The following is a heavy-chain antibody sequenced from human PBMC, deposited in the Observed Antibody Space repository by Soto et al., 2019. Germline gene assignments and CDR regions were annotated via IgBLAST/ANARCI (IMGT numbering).Heavy chain of an antibody. J-gene: IGHJ5*02. V-gene: IGHV4-30-2*01. CDR3: ARALTIAAAGYNWFDP. D-gene: IGHD6-13*01. CDR2: IYHSGST. Sequence: SETLSLTCAVSGGSISSGGYSWSWIRQPPGKGLEWIGYIYHSGSTYYNPSLKSRVTISVDRSKNQFSLKLSSVTAADTAVYYCARALTIAAAGYNWFDPWGQGTLVTVSS. CDR1: GGSISSGGYS.